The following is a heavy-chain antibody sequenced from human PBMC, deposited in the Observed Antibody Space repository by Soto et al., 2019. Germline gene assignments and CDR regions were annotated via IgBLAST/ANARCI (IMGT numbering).Heavy chain of an antibody. Sequence: GGSLRLSCAASGFTFSNAWMSWVRQAPGKGLEWVGRIKSKTDGGTTDYAAPVKGRFTISRDDSKNTLYLQMNSLKTEDTAVYYCTTEAFYSGYDWGPNYYYYYGMDVWGQGATVTVSS. J-gene: IGHJ6*02. V-gene: IGHV3-15*01. CDR2: IKSKTDGGTT. CDR1: GFTFSNAW. D-gene: IGHD5-12*01. CDR3: TTEAFYSGYDWGPNYYYYYGMDV.